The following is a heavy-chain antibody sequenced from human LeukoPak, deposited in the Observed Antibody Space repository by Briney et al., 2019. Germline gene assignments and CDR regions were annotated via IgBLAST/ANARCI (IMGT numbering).Heavy chain of an antibody. CDR1: GYTFTSYG. Sequence: ASVKVSCKASGYTFTSYGISWVRQAHGQGLEWMGWISAYYGNTNYAQKLQGRVTMTTDTSTSTAYMELRSLRSDDTAVYYCARNLLNYGSGSYLEDYWGQGTLVTVSS. CDR2: ISAYYGNT. D-gene: IGHD3-10*01. V-gene: IGHV1-18*04. J-gene: IGHJ4*02. CDR3: ARNLLNYGSGSYLEDY.